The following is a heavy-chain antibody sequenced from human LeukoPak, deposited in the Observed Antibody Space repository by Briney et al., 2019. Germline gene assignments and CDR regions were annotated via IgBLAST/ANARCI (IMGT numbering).Heavy chain of an antibody. Sequence: PSVTLSLTCTVSGGSISSYYWSWIRQPPGKRLEWVGYIYYSGSTNYNPSLKSRVTISVDTSKQQFSLQVKSVTAADTAVYYCARDRDGFNGGAFDIWGQGTKVTVSS. CDR3: ARDRDGFNGGAFDI. D-gene: IGHD5-24*01. CDR1: GGSISSYY. V-gene: IGHV4-59*01. CDR2: IYYSGST. J-gene: IGHJ3*02.